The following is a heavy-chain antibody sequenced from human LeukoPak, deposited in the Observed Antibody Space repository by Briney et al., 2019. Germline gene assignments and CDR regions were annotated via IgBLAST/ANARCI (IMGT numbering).Heavy chain of an antibody. Sequence: EASVKVSCKASGYTFTSYAMNWVRQAPGQGLEWMGCINTNTGNPTYAQGFTGRFVFSLDTSVSTAYLQISSLKAEDTAVYYCARDLVVPAAIPPEYGMDVWGQGTTVTVSS. D-gene: IGHD2-2*01. J-gene: IGHJ6*02. CDR1: GYTFTSYA. CDR3: ARDLVVPAAIPPEYGMDV. CDR2: INTNTGNP. V-gene: IGHV7-4-1*02.